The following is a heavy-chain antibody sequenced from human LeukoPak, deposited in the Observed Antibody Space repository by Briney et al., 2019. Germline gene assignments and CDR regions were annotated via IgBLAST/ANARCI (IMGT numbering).Heavy chain of an antibody. V-gene: IGHV4-61*02. J-gene: IGHJ4*02. D-gene: IGHD6-13*01. CDR2: IYTSGST. CDR3: ARGSGAAAGSHY. CDR1: GGSISSGSYY. Sequence: PSETLSLTCTVSGGSISSGSYYWSWIRQPAGKGLEWIGRIYTSGSTNYNPSLKSRVTISVDTSKNQFSLKLSSVTAADTAVYYCARGSGAAAGSHYWGQGTLVTVSS.